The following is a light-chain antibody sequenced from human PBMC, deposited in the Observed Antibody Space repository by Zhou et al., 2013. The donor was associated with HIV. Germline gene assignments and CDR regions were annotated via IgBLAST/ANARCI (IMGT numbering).Light chain of an antibody. CDR3: QQYGSSPTWT. CDR1: QSVSGN. Sequence: EIVMTQSPATLSVSPGERATLSCRASQSVSGNLAWYQQKPGQAPRLLIYGASSRATGIPDRFSGSGSGTDFTLTISRLEPEDFAVYYCQQYGSSPTWTFGQGTKVEIK. J-gene: IGKJ1*01. CDR2: GAS. V-gene: IGKV3-20*01.